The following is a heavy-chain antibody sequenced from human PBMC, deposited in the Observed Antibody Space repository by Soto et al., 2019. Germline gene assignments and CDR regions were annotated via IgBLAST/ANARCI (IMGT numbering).Heavy chain of an antibody. Sequence: GGSLRLSCEASGFSFSSFAMNWVRQAPGRGLEWVSYISDDGASIYYADSLKGRFTISRDNAKNSLSLQMNNLRAEDTAVYYCARENSVQAWLHHFDHWGRGTLVTVSS. CDR3: ARENSVQAWLHHFDH. D-gene: IGHD5-18*01. V-gene: IGHV3-48*03. CDR1: GFSFSSFA. J-gene: IGHJ4*02. CDR2: ISDDGASI.